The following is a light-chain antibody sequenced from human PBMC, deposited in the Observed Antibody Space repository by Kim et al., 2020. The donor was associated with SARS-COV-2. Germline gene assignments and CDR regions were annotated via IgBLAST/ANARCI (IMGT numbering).Light chain of an antibody. V-gene: IGKV3D-20*01. Sequence: PPSSSAPQCVPTLFLAWYPKTPGLAPRLLLYATSSVPIGLPDRFRSGRSGTDFTLPISRLEPEDSAVYYCQQYGSSPPITFGQRTRLEIK. CDR2: ATS. J-gene: IGKJ5*01. CDR1: QCVPTLF. CDR3: QQYGSSPPIT.